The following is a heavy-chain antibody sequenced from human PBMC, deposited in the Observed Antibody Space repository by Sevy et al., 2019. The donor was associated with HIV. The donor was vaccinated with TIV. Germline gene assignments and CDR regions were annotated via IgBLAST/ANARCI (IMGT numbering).Heavy chain of an antibody. J-gene: IGHJ5*02. CDR3: ARLSGITVGGNWFDP. Sequence: ASMKVSCKASGYRFTDYYMHWVRQAPGQGLEWMGWINPYSGDTNYAQRFQGRVTMTRDTSISTASMELSRLNSDDTAVYYCARLSGITVGGNWFDPWGQGTLVTVSS. CDR1: GYRFTDYY. V-gene: IGHV1-2*02. D-gene: IGHD1-26*01. CDR2: INPYSGDT.